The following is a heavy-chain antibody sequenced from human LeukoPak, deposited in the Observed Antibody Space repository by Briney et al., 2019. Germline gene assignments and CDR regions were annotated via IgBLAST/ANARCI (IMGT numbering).Heavy chain of an antibody. Sequence: GGSLRLSCAASGFTFSSYAMSWVRQAPGKGLEWVSSISSSSSYIYYADSVKGRFTISRDNAKNSLYLQMNSLRAEDTAVYYCARRSDNHGSGSYYNDPYYFDYWGQGTLVTVSS. J-gene: IGHJ4*02. V-gene: IGHV3-21*01. D-gene: IGHD3-10*01. CDR1: GFTFSSYA. CDR3: ARRSDNHGSGSYYNDPYYFDY. CDR2: ISSSSSYI.